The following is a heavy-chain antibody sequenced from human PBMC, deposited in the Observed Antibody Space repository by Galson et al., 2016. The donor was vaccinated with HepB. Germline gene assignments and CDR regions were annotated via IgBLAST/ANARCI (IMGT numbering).Heavy chain of an antibody. D-gene: IGHD4-17*01. CDR3: AKGTDYGGLVGCFDY. V-gene: IGHV3-23*01. Sequence: SLRLSCAASGFTFSNYAMTWVRQAPGKGLEWVSVVSGSGVSTFYADSVQGRLTIFRDNSKNTLYLKMNSLRAEDTAVYYCAKGTDYGGLVGCFDYWGQGTLITVSS. J-gene: IGHJ4*02. CDR2: VSGSGVST. CDR1: GFTFSNYA.